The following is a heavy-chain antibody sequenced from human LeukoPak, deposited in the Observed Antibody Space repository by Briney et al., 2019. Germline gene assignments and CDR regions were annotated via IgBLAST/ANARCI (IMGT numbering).Heavy chain of an antibody. CDR3: ARLTGYDWESSFDY. Sequence: SETLSLACTVSGGSISSYSWSWIRQPPGKGLEWIGYIYYSGSTNYNPSLKSRVTISVDTSKNQFSLKLSSVTAADTAVYFCARLTGYDWESSFDYWGQGTLVTVSS. V-gene: IGHV4-59*01. CDR2: IYYSGST. D-gene: IGHD5-12*01. CDR1: GGSISSYS. J-gene: IGHJ4*02.